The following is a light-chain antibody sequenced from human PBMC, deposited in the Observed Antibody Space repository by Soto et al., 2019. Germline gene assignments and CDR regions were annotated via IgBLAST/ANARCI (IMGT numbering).Light chain of an antibody. Sequence: QSVLAQPASVSGTPGQSITISCTGTSTDVGSHKLVSWYQQYPGNAPKLIIFEAYKRPSGVSNRFSGSKSGSTASLTISGLQAEDEADYYCCTNAVGSTYVFGTGAKVTV. J-gene: IGLJ1*01. V-gene: IGLV2-23*01. CDR3: CTNAVGSTYV. CDR2: EAY. CDR1: STDVGSHKL.